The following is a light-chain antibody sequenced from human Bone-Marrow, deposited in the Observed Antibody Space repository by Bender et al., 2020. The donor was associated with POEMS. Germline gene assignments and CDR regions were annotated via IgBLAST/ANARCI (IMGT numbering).Light chain of an antibody. CDR3: SSYAGNNNPYV. CDR1: SIDIGGYDY. CDR2: DVS. Sequence: QSALTQPASVSGSPGQSITISCTGTSIDIGGYDYVSWYQQYPGEPPKLIIYDVSRRPSGVSHRFSGSKSGNTASLTISGLQAEDEADYYCSSYAGNNNPYVFGTGTKVTVL. J-gene: IGLJ1*01. V-gene: IGLV2-14*03.